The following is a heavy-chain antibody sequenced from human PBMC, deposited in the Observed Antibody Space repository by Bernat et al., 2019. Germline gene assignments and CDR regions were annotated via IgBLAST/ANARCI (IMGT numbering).Heavy chain of an antibody. Sequence: QVQLVQSGAEVKKPGASVKVSCKASGYTFTSYDINWVRQATGQGLEWMGWMNPNSGKTGYAKKCQGRVTMTRTTSILTAYMALSSLGAEDTAVYYCAGSPAEVLDPWGQGTLVTVSS. CDR2: MNPNSGKT. J-gene: IGHJ5*02. V-gene: IGHV1-8*01. D-gene: IGHD3-10*01. CDR1: GYTFTSYD. CDR3: AGSPAEVLDP.